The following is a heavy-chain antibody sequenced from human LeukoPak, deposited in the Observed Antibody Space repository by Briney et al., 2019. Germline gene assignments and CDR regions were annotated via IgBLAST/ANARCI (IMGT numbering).Heavy chain of an antibody. V-gene: IGHV1-18*01. Sequence: ASVKVSCKASGYTFTNYNIIWVRQAPGQGLEWMGYISVYNGNTKYAEKLQGRVALTTDTSTSTAYMDLKSLRFDDTAFYYCARYGSGWPHSHPRSNWFDPWGQGTLVTVSS. D-gene: IGHD6-19*01. J-gene: IGHJ5*02. CDR1: GYTFTNYN. CDR2: ISVYNGNT. CDR3: ARYGSGWPHSHPRSNWFDP.